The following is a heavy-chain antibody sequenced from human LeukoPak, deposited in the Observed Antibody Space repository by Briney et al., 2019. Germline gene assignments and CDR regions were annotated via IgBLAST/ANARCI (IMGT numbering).Heavy chain of an antibody. CDR1: GYTFINYG. CDR2: ISVYNGNT. CDR3: ARVSTNSRVGGYDPQWYFDL. Sequence: GASVKVSCKASGYTFINYGFTWGRQAPGQGLEWMGWISVYNGNTNYLQKFQGRVTMTTDTSTNTVYMELRSLSSDDTAVYYCARVSTNSRVGGYDPQWYFDLWGRGTLVTVSS. D-gene: IGHD5-12*01. V-gene: IGHV1-18*04. J-gene: IGHJ2*01.